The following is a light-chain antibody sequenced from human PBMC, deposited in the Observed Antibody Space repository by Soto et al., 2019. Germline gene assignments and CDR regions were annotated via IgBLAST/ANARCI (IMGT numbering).Light chain of an antibody. CDR3: CAFTSAGTWV. J-gene: IGLJ3*02. CDR2: SNN. CDR1: SSNIGGTNY. V-gene: IGLV1-47*02. Sequence: QSVLTQPPSASGTPGQRVFISCSGSSSNIGGTNYAYWYQQLPGAAPKLLMHSNNLRPSGVPERISGSKSGNMASLTISGLQAEDEADYYCCAFTSAGTWVFGGGTQLTVL.